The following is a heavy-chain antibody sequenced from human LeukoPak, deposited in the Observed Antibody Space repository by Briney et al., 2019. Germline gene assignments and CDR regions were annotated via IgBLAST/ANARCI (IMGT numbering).Heavy chain of an antibody. J-gene: IGHJ3*02. CDR3: AKGPSDYDLKDFDI. CDR1: GFTLDYYA. D-gene: IGHD3-22*01. CDR2: IRYDGNKQ. Sequence: GRSLLLSCAAPGFTLDYYAMHSVRQAPGKVQEKVAFIRYDGNKQYYAESVKGRVTISRDNSTNTLYLQMSSLRAEDTAVYYCAKGPSDYDLKDFDIWGQGTMVTVSS. V-gene: IGHV3-30*02.